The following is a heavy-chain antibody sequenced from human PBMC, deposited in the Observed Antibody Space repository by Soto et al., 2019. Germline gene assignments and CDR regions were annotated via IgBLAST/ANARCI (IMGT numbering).Heavy chain of an antibody. J-gene: IGHJ6*02. CDR2: IYYSGIT. CDR1: GGSISSYY. V-gene: IGHV4-59*01. CDR3: ARYKSNYYYGMDV. Sequence: SETLSLTCTVSGGSISSYYWSWIRQPPGKGLEWIGYIYYSGITNYNPSHKSRVTISVDTSKNQFSLNLSSVTAADTAVYYCARYKSNYYYGMDVWGQGTTVTVSS. D-gene: IGHD1-20*01.